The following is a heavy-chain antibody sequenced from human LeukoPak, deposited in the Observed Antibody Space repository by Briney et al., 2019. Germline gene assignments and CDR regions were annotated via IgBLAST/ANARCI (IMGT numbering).Heavy chain of an antibody. Sequence: GGSLRLSSSASGFAFGIYALNWFRHTPGKGLEWLSYISSTNAIYYADSVKGRFTISRDNAKESLYLQMNSLRAEDTAVYYCARDDKWAFDYWGQGTLVTVSS. V-gene: IGHV3-69-1*02. CDR1: GFAFGIYA. CDR3: ARDDKWAFDY. D-gene: IGHD1-26*01. J-gene: IGHJ4*02. CDR2: ISSTNAI.